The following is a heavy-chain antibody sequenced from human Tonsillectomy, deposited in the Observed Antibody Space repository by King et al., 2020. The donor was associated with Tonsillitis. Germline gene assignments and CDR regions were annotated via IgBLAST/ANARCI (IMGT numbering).Heavy chain of an antibody. J-gene: IGHJ3*02. CDR2: IYHSGST. V-gene: IGHV4-38-2*01. CDR1: GYSISSDYY. CDR3: ARVAPYSDAFDI. Sequence: LQLQESGPGLVKPSETLSLTCAVSGYSISSDYYWGWIRQPPGKGLEWVGTIYHSGSTYYNPSLKSRLTISVDTSKNQFSLKLSSVTAADTAVYYCARVAPYSDAFDIWGRGTMVTVSS. D-gene: IGHD2-15*01.